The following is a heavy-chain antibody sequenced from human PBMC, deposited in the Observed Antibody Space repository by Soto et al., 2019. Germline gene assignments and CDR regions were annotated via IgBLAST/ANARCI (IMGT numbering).Heavy chain of an antibody. V-gene: IGHV1-69*01. CDR1: GGTFSSYA. CDR2: VIPIFGTA. CDR3: AREREDCSSTSCYGYYGMDG. J-gene: IGHJ6*02. Sequence: QVQLVKSVAEVKKPGSSVKGSCKASGGTFSSYAISWVRQAPGHGLEWMGAVIPIFGTANYAQKFQGRVTITAVESTSTAYMELSSLRSEDTSVYYCAREREDCSSTSCYGYYGMDGWCHGTTVTVSS. D-gene: IGHD2-2*01.